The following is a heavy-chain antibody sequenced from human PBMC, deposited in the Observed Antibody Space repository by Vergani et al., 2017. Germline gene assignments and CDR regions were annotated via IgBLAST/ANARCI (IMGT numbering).Heavy chain of an antibody. D-gene: IGHD3-10*01. J-gene: IGHJ6*02. Sequence: QVQLQQWGAGLLKPSETLSLTCAVYGGSFSGYYWSWIRQPPGTGLEWFGEINHSGSTTYNPSLMSRVTIAVDTSKNPFSLNLSSVTAADTAVYYCGGGSRLLWFGGSWDVWGQGTTVTVSS. V-gene: IGHV4-34*01. CDR2: INHSGST. CDR1: GGSFSGYY. CDR3: GGGSRLLWFGGSWDV.